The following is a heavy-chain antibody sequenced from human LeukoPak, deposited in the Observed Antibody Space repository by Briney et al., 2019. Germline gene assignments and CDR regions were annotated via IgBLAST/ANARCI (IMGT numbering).Heavy chain of an antibody. CDR1: GFTFSSYG. D-gene: IGHD6-19*01. V-gene: IGHV3-33*08. CDR2: IWYDGSNK. J-gene: IGHJ4*02. CDR3: ARDPVAGSFFFDY. Sequence: GRSLRLSCAASGFTFSSYGMHWVRQAPGKGLEWVAVIWYDGSNKYYADSVKGRFTISRVNSKNTLYLQMNSLRAEDTAVYYCARDPVAGSFFFDYWGQGTLVTVSS.